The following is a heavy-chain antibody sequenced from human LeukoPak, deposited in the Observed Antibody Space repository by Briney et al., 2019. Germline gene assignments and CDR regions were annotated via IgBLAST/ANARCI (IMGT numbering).Heavy chain of an antibody. CDR3: ARRDKGRPSPTDY. V-gene: IGHV4-39*01. J-gene: IGHJ4*02. D-gene: IGHD2-2*01. CDR2: IYYSGST. CDR1: GGSISSSSYY. Sequence: SETLSLTCTVSGGSISSSSYYWGWIRQPPGKGLEWIGSIYYSGSTYYNPSLKSRVTISVDTSKNQFSLKLSSVTAADTAVYYCARRDKGRPSPTDYWGQGTLGTVSS.